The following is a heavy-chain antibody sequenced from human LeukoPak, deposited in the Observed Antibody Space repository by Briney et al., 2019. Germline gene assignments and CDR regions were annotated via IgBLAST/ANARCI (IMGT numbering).Heavy chain of an antibody. V-gene: IGHV4-30-4*01. J-gene: IGHJ5*02. CDR1: GGSISSGDYY. D-gene: IGHD3-22*01. Sequence: SETLSLTCTVSGGSISSGDYYWSWIRQPPGKGLEWIGYTYYSGSTYYNPSLKNRVSISVDTSKNQFSLDLSSVTAADTAVYYCARPYYYDSRIDPWGQGTLVTVSS. CDR3: ARPYYYDSRIDP. CDR2: TYYSGST.